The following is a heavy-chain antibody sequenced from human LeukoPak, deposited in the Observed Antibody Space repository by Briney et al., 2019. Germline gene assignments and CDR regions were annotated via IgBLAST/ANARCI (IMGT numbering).Heavy chain of an antibody. J-gene: IGHJ4*02. Sequence: ASETLSLTCTVSGGSISSYYWSWIRQPPGKGLEWIGYIYYSGSTNYNPSLKSRVTISVDTSKNQFSLKLSSVTAADTAVYYCARGGPLYDWHFDYWGQGTLATVSS. V-gene: IGHV4-59*01. CDR1: GGSISSYY. D-gene: IGHD1-1*01. CDR2: IYYSGST. CDR3: ARGGPLYDWHFDY.